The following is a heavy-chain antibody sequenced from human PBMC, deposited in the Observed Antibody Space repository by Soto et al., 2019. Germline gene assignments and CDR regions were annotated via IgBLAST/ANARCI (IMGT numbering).Heavy chain of an antibody. J-gene: IGHJ5*02. V-gene: IGHV1-18*01. D-gene: IGHD1-1*01. CDR3: ARDWKGAEGFDP. CDR1: GYTFNTYG. CDR2: IGADNGDT. Sequence: QVQLVQSGAEVKKPGASVKVSCKASGYTFNTYGFSWVRHAPGQGLVWMGWIGADNGDTNYAQNFQGRVTMTTVTSTTTSYMELRSLTSDDTAVYFCARDWKGAEGFDPWGQGTLVTVSS.